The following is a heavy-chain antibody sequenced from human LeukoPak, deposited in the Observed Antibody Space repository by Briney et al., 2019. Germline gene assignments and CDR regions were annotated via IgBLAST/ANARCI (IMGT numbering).Heavy chain of an antibody. V-gene: IGHV3-48*01. CDR1: GFTFTMFS. D-gene: IGHD3-3*01. CDR3: ARTYGFGIGPPGDAFDN. Sequence: GGSLRLSCAASGFTFTMFSMNWLRQAPGKGLEWIAFIRGRSDTTYYADSVQGRFTISRDNAEDSVYLQMNSLRVEDTAVYYCARTYGFGIGPPGDAFDNWGQGTLVTV. CDR2: IRGRSDTT. J-gene: IGHJ3*02.